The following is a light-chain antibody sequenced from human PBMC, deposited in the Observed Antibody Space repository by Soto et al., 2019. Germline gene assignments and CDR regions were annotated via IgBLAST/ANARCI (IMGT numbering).Light chain of an antibody. J-gene: IGKJ1*01. V-gene: IGKV3-20*01. Sequence: EMEVTRSPGTLSSSTEERLTLSCRASQSVSSSYLAWYQQKPGQAPRLLIYGASSRATGIPDRFSGSGSGTDFTLTINRLEPEDFAVYYCQQYHNPPITFGQRTNVDIK. CDR2: GAS. CDR1: QSVSSSY. CDR3: QQYHNPPIT.